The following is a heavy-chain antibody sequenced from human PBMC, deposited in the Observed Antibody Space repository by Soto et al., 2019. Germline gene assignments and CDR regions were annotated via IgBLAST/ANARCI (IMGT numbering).Heavy chain of an antibody. J-gene: IGHJ4*02. D-gene: IGHD2-15*01. CDR1: GGSISSSSYY. V-gene: IGHV4-39*01. CDR2: IYYSGST. CDR3: ARLGVPYYCSGGSCYYGALDY. Sequence: PSETLSLTCTVSGGSISSSSYYWGWIRQPPGKGLEWIGSIYYSGSTYYNPSLKSRVTISVDTSKNQFSLKLSSVTAADTAVYYCARLGVPYYCSGGSCYYGALDYWGQGTLVTVSS.